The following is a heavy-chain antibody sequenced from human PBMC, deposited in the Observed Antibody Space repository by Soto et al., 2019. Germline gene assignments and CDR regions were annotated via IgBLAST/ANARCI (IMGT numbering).Heavy chain of an antibody. Sequence: GASVKVSCKASGGTFSSYAISWVRQAPGQGLEWMGGIIPIFGTANYAQKFQGRVTITADESTSTAYMELSSLRSEDTAVYYCAREIAAAGYYFDYWGQGTLVTVSS. J-gene: IGHJ4*02. V-gene: IGHV1-69*13. CDR1: GGTFSSYA. CDR3: AREIAAAGYYFDY. D-gene: IGHD6-13*01. CDR2: IIPIFGTA.